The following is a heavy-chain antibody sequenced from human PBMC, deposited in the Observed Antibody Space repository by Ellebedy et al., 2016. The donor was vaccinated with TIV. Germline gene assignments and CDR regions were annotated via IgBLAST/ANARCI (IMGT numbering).Heavy chain of an antibody. J-gene: IGHJ4*02. Sequence: SVKVSXKASRGTFSSYAISWVRQAPGQGLEWMGGIIPIFGTANYAQKFQGRVTITADESTSTAYMELSSLRSEDTAVYYCARDRGEGERQTDYWGQGTLVTVSS. CDR2: IIPIFGTA. CDR1: RGTFSSYA. D-gene: IGHD1-1*01. CDR3: ARDRGEGERQTDY. V-gene: IGHV1-69*13.